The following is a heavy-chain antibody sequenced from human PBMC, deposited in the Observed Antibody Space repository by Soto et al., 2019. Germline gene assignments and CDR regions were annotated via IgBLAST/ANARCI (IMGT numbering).Heavy chain of an antibody. J-gene: IGHJ4*02. V-gene: IGHV3-21*03. Sequence: EVQLVESGGGLVKPGGSLRLSCAASGFSFSTYSMNWVRQAPGKGLEWVSSIIGSSTYIFYADSVKGRFTISRDNAKNALYLQMNSLRAEDTAVYYGAKDGPNGNFDSWGQGTLVTVSS. CDR2: IIGSSTYI. CDR1: GFSFSTYS. CDR3: AKDGPNGNFDS. D-gene: IGHD4-17*01.